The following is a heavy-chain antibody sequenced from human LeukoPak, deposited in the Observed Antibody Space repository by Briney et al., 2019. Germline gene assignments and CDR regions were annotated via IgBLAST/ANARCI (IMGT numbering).Heavy chain of an antibody. CDR1: GFIFRNYA. J-gene: IGHJ4*02. D-gene: IGHD1-1*01. CDR2: ISDNGGGA. CDR3: AKETGPLGAPLYDY. Sequence: GSLRLSCGASGFIFRNYAMGWVRQAPGEGLKWVAGISDNGGGAYYAESLKGRFTISRDNSKNMLYLQMNSLRVEDTAVYYCAKETGPLGAPLYDYWGRGILVTASS. V-gene: IGHV3-23*01.